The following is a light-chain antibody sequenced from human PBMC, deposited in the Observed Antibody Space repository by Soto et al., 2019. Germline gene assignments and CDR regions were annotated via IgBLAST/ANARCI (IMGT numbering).Light chain of an antibody. Sequence: QLVLTQPPSVSGAPGQRVTISCTGSSSNIGAGYDVHWYQQLPGTATKLLIYGNSTRPSGVPDRFSGYKSGTSASLAITGLQAEDEADYYCQSYDSSLSGHVVFGGGTQLTVL. CDR2: GNS. CDR3: QSYDSSLSGHVV. V-gene: IGLV1-40*01. J-gene: IGLJ2*01. CDR1: SSNIGAGYD.